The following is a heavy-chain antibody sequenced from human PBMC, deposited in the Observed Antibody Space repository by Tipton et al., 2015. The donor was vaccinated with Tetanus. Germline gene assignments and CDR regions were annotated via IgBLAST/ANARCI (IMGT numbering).Heavy chain of an antibody. CDR1: GDSISSSKAY. Sequence: LRLSCTVSGDSISSSKAYWSWIRQPPGKGLESIGYIYYSGSTYYNPSLKSRVTISVDTSKNQFSLRLSSVTAADTAVYYCARDHGITWGGMGYYYGMDVWGQGTTVTVSS. V-gene: IGHV4-30-4*01. CDR2: IYYSGST. CDR3: ARDHGITWGGMGYYYGMDV. D-gene: IGHD3-16*01. J-gene: IGHJ6*02.